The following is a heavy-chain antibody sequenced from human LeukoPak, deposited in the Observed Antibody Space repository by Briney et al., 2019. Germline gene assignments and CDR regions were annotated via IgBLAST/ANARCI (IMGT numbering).Heavy chain of an antibody. V-gene: IGHV3-23*01. D-gene: IGHD6-6*01. CDR3: AKDSSSDLIFDY. CDR2: ISGSGGST. Sequence: PGGSLRLSCAASGFTFSSYAMSWVRQAPGKGLEWVSAISGSGGSTYYADSVKGRFTISRGNSKNTLYLQMNSLRAEDTAVYYCAKDSSSDLIFDYWGQGTLVTVSS. J-gene: IGHJ4*02. CDR1: GFTFSSYA.